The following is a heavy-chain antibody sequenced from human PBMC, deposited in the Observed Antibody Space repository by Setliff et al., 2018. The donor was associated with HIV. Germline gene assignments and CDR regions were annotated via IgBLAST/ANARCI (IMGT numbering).Heavy chain of an antibody. D-gene: IGHD1-26*01. Sequence: SETLSLTCTVSGGSISSSSYYWGWIRQPPGKGLEWIGSIYYSGSTYYNPSLKSRVTISVDTSKNQFSLKLSSVTAADTAVYYCARSAGMVGATFDYWGQGTRVTVSS. J-gene: IGHJ4*02. CDR2: IYYSGST. CDR3: ARSAGMVGATFDY. CDR1: GGSISSSSYY. V-gene: IGHV4-39*01.